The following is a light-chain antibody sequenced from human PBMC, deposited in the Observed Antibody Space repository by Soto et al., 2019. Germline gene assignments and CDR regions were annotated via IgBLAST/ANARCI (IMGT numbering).Light chain of an antibody. CDR2: DVS. J-gene: IGLJ2*01. Sequence: QSVLTQPASASGSPGQSITISCTGTSSDVGGYNYVSWYQQHPGKAPKLMIYDVSNRPSGVSNRFSGSKSGNTASLTISGLQAEDEANYYCSSYTSTSPVFRGGTKL. CDR3: SSYTSTSPV. CDR1: SSDVGGYNY. V-gene: IGLV2-14*01.